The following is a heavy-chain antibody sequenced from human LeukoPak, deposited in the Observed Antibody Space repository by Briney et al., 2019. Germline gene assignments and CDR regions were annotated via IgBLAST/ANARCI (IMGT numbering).Heavy chain of an antibody. CDR1: GYTFTGYY. CDR2: INPNSGGT. D-gene: IGHD3-10*01. Sequence: ASVKVSCKASGYTFTGYYMHWVRQAPGQGLEWMGWINPNSGGTNYAQKFQGRVTMTRDTSISTAYMGLSRLRSDDTAVYYCARIRITMVRGVLDAFDIWGQGTMVTVSS. J-gene: IGHJ3*02. V-gene: IGHV1-2*02. CDR3: ARIRITMVRGVLDAFDI.